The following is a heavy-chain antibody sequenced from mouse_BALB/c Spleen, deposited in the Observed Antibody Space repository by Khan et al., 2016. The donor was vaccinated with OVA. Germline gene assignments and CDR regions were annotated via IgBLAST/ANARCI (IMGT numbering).Heavy chain of an antibody. CDR3: AREWAAWFPY. CDR2: IYPGSDNT. V-gene: IGHV1-77*01. J-gene: IGHJ3*01. Sequence: QVRLQQSGAKLARPGASVTLSCKASGYTFTDYYINWMRQRTGQGLEWIGEIYPGSDNTYYNEKFKGKATLTADKSSSTAYMQLSSLTSEDSAVYFCAREWAAWFPYWGQGTLVTVSA. CDR1: GYTFTDYY.